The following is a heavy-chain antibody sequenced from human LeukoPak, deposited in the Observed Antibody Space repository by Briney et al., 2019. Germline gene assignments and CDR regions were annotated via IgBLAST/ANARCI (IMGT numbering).Heavy chain of an antibody. CDR2: IRYDGSNK. D-gene: IGHD6-13*01. J-gene: IGHJ6*03. CDR3: ARAIMRRDLHSSSWYSLPNYYYYMDV. CDR1: GFTFSSYG. Sequence: SGGSLRLSCAASGFTFSSYGRHWVRQAPGKGLEWVAFIRYDGSNKYYADSVKGRFTISRDNSKNTLYLQMNSLRAEDTAVYYCARAIMRRDLHSSSWYSLPNYYYYMDVWGKGTTVTISS. V-gene: IGHV3-30*02.